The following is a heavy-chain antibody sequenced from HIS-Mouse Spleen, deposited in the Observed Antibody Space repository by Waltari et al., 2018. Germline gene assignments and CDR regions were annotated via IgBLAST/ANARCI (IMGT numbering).Heavy chain of an antibody. CDR1: GFSLSTSGMC. J-gene: IGHJ4*02. CDR2: INHSGST. V-gene: IGHV4-30-2*01. Sequence: ESGPALVKPTQTLTLTCTFSGFSLSTSGMCVSWSRQPPGKALEWIGEINHSGSTNYNPSLKSRVTISVDTSKNQFSLKLSSVTAADTAVYYCARVNSSFDYWGQGTLVTVSS. D-gene: IGHD6-13*01. CDR3: ARVNSSFDY.